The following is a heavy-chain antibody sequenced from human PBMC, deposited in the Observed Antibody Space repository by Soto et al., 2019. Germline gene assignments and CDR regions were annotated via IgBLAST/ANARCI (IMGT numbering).Heavy chain of an antibody. V-gene: IGHV1-69*13. D-gene: IGHD5-18*01. J-gene: IGHJ4*02. CDR2: FITMLGTP. CDR1: GGTFGSQG. CDR3: ARGAMANFDY. Sequence: SLKVSCKASGGTFGSQGIAWVRQAPGQGLEWMGGFITMLGTPTYAKKVQGRATISADESLTSSYLELRSLRSEDTGVYFCARGAMANFDYWGQGTVVTVSS.